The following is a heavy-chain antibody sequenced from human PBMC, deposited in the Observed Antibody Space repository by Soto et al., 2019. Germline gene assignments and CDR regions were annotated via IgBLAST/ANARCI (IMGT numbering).Heavy chain of an antibody. J-gene: IGHJ6*02. CDR1: GYTFSDNG. CDR3: AREAKFEPNGNQLMDV. D-gene: IGHD1-1*01. V-gene: IGHV1-18*04. CDR2: ISTYTGRT. Sequence: ASVKVSCKASGYTFSDNGISWVRQAPGQGLEWMGWISTYTGRTNYAQKFQGRVTLTTDTSTSTAYMNLRSLSPDDTAVYFCAREAKFEPNGNQLMDVWGQGTTVTVSS.